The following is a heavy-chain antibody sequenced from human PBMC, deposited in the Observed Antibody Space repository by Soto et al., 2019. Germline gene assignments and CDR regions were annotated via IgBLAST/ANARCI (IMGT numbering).Heavy chain of an antibody. V-gene: IGHV1-24*01. CDR3: AAYYGSGSSYYYYYMDV. D-gene: IGHD3-10*01. CDR2: FDPEDGET. CDR1: GYTLTELS. J-gene: IGHJ6*03. Sequence: ASVKVSCKVSGYTLTELSMHWVRQAPGKGLEWMGGFDPEDGETIYAQKFQGRVTMTEDTSTDTAYMELSSLRSEDTAVYYCAAYYGSGSSYYYYYMDVWGKGTTVTVSS.